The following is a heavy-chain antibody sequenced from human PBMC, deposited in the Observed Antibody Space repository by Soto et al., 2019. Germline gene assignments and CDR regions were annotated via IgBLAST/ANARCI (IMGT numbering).Heavy chain of an antibody. CDR3: AASIFYYGMDV. Sequence: GESLTLSCKGSGYPFTGFWIGWVRQMPGKGLEWMGIIYPSDSDTRYSPSFQGQVTISADKSVTTAYLQWSSLKASDTAIYYCAASIFYYGMDVWGQGTTVTVSS. V-gene: IGHV5-51*01. J-gene: IGHJ6*02. CDR2: IYPSDSDT. CDR1: GYPFTGFW.